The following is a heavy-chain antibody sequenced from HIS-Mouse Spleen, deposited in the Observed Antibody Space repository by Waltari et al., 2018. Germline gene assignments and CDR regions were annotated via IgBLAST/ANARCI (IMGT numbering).Heavy chain of an antibody. Sequence: QLQLQESGPGLVKPSETLSLTCTVSGGSISSSSYYWGWIRQPPGRGLEWIGGIYYSGDTSYNPSLKSRVTISVDTSKNQFSLKLSSVTAADTAVYYCAREIPYSSSWYDWYFDLWGRGTLVTVSS. CDR1: GGSISSSSYY. V-gene: IGHV4-39*07. D-gene: IGHD6-13*01. J-gene: IGHJ2*01. CDR2: IYYSGDT. CDR3: AREIPYSSSWYDWYFDL.